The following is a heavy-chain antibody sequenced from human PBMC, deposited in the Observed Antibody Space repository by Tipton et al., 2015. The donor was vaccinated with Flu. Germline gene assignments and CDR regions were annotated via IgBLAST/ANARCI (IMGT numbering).Heavy chain of an antibody. CDR2: LSYDGNKK. J-gene: IGHJ6*02. CDR3: ARGDPGGSRDYYNQGLDV. Sequence: SLRLSCAASGFTFSSYAMHWVRQAPGKGLEWLALLSYDGNKKNYGDSVKGRITVSRDNSQNMLYLEISSLRVEDTAVYFCARGDPGGSRDYYNQGLDVGGQGTTVTVS. D-gene: IGHD3-10*01. CDR1: GFTFSSYA. V-gene: IGHV3-30*15.